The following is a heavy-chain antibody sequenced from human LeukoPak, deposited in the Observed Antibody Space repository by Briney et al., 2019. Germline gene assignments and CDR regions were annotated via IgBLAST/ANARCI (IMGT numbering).Heavy chain of an antibody. CDR3: AKPPALAITMIVD. J-gene: IGHJ4*02. CDR1: GFTFSSYA. CDR2: VSGSGGST. Sequence: GGSLRLSCATSGFTFSSYAMSWVRQAPGKGLEWVSGVSGSGGSTYYADSVKGRFTISRDNSKNTLYVQMNSLRAEDTAVYCCAKPPALAITMIVDWGQGTLVTVSS. V-gene: IGHV3-23*01. D-gene: IGHD3-22*01.